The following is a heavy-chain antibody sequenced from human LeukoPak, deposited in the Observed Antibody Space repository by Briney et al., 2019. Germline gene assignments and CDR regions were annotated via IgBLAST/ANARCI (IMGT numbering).Heavy chain of an antibody. CDR2: ISSSSSYI. Sequence: GGSLRLSCAASRFTFSSYSMNWVRQAPGKGLEWVSSISSSSSYIYYADSVKGRFTISRDNAKNSLYLQMNSLRAEDTAVYYCARDRFGELFDAFDIWGQGTMVTVSS. CDR1: RFTFSSYS. V-gene: IGHV3-21*01. D-gene: IGHD3-10*01. CDR3: ARDRFGELFDAFDI. J-gene: IGHJ3*02.